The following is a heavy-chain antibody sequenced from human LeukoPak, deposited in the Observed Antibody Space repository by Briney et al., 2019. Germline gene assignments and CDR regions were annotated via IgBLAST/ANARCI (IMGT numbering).Heavy chain of an antibody. V-gene: IGHV1-2*02. CDR2: INPNSGGT. Sequence: ASVKVSCKASGYTFTGYYMHWVRQAPGQGLEWMGWINPNSGGTNYAQKFQGRVTMTRDTSISTAYMELSRLRSDDTAVYYCAKTQGVVLISLSPPYFQHWGQGTLVTVSS. CDR1: GYTFTGYY. CDR3: AKTQGVVLISLSPPYFQH. J-gene: IGHJ1*01. D-gene: IGHD3-22*01.